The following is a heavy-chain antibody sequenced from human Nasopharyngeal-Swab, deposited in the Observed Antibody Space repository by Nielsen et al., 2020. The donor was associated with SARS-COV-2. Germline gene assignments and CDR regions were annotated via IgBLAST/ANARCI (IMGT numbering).Heavy chain of an antibody. CDR3: AIEKVVVVAAGGWYYGMDV. J-gene: IGHJ6*02. D-gene: IGHD2-15*01. Sequence: VRQAPGKGLEWVAVLWYDGSNKYYADSVKGRFTISRDNSKNTLYLQMNSLRAEDTAVYYCAIEKVVVVAAGGWYYGMDVWGQGTTVTVSS. CDR2: LWYDGSNK. V-gene: IGHV3-33*01.